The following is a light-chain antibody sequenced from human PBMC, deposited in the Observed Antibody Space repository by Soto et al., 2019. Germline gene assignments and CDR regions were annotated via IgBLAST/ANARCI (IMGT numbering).Light chain of an antibody. J-gene: IGKJ2*01. CDR1: QSISSY. CDR3: QQSYSTPYT. Sequence: DIQMTQSPSSLSASVGDRVTITCRASQSISSYLNWYHQKPGKAPELLIYAASCLQSGVPSRFSGSGSGTDFTLTISSLQPEDFATYYYQQSYSTPYTFGQGTKLEIK. V-gene: IGKV1-39*01. CDR2: AAS.